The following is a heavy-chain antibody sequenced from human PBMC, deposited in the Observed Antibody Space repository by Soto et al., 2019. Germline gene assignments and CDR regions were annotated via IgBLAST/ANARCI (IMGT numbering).Heavy chain of an antibody. CDR2: IYYSGST. V-gene: IGHV4-59*01. CDR1: GGSISSYY. D-gene: IGHD2-2*01. Sequence: PSETLSLTCTVSGGSISSYYWSWIRQPPGKGLEWIGYIYYSGSTNYNPSLKSRVTISVDTSKNQFSLKLSSVTAADTAVYYCARGGFYCSSTSCTRYYYYGMDVWGQGTTVTVSS. CDR3: ARGGFYCSSTSCTRYYYYGMDV. J-gene: IGHJ6*02.